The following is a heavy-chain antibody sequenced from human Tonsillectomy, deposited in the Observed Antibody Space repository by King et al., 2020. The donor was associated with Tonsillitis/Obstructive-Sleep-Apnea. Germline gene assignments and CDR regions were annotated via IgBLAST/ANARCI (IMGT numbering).Heavy chain of an antibody. J-gene: IGHJ3*02. Sequence: VQLVESGAEVKKPGASVKVSCKASGYTFAGYYIHWVRQAPGQGLEWMGWINPNSGGTNYAQKFQGWVTMTRDTSITTAYMELGRLRSDDTAVYYCARARGLTGDPAADTFDIWGQGTMVTVSS. D-gene: IGHD7-27*01. CDR2: INPNSGGT. CDR1: GYTFAGYY. CDR3: ARARGLTGDPAADTFDI. V-gene: IGHV1-2*04.